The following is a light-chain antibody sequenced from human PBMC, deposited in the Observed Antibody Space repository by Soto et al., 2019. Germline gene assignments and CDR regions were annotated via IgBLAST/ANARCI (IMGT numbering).Light chain of an antibody. J-gene: IGKJ4*01. V-gene: IGKV1-12*01. CDR1: QVISSW. CDR3: HQASSFPLS. Sequence: DIQMTQSPSSVSASVGDTVTVSCRASQVISSWLAWYQQKPGRAPNLLIYKASTLQTGVPSRFSGNGSGTDFTLTITNLQPEDFATYYCHQASSFPLSFGGRTKVEIK. CDR2: KAS.